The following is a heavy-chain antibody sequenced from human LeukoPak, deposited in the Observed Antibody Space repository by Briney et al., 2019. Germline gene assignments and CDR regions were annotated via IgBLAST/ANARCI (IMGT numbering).Heavy chain of an antibody. CDR3: ARGLYCSSTSCYIYYYYGMDV. Sequence: ASVTVSCKASGYTFTSYDINWVRQATGQGLEWMGWMNPNRGNTGYAQKFQGTVTITRTTSISTAYMELSSLRSEDTAVYYCARGLYCSSTSCYIYYYYGMDVWGQGTTVTVSS. V-gene: IGHV1-8*01. CDR1: GYTFTSYD. J-gene: IGHJ6*02. CDR2: MNPNRGNT. D-gene: IGHD2-2*02.